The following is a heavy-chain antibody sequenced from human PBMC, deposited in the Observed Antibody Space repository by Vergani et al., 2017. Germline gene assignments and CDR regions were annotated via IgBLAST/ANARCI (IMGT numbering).Heavy chain of an antibody. D-gene: IGHD3-22*01. Sequence: QVQLVQSGAEVKKPGSSVKVSCKASGGTFSSYAISWVRQAPGQGLEWMGGIIPIFGTANYAQKFQGRVTITADESTSTAYMELSSLRSEDTAVYYCAIGGSYYDSSGYYQEYFQHWGQGTLVTVSS. CDR1: GGTFSSYA. CDR2: IIPIFGTA. J-gene: IGHJ1*01. V-gene: IGHV1-69*12. CDR3: AIGGSYYDSSGYYQEYFQH.